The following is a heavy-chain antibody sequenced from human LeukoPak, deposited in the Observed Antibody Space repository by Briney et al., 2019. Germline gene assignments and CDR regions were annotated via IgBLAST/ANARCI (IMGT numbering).Heavy chain of an antibody. Sequence: NPSETLSLTCAVSGGSISSSNWWSWVRQPPGKGLEWIGEIYHSGSTNYNPSLKSRVTISVDKSKNQFSLKLSSVTAADTAVYYCAREFVRGSGSYYNYAFDIWGQGTTVTVSS. V-gene: IGHV4-4*02. D-gene: IGHD3-10*01. CDR2: IYHSGST. J-gene: IGHJ3*02. CDR1: GGSISSSNW. CDR3: AREFVRGSGSYYNYAFDI.